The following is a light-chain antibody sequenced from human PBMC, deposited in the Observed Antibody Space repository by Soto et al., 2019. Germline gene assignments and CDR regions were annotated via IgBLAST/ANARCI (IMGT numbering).Light chain of an antibody. CDR3: QKYNSALFT. CDR2: AAS. Sequence: DSQMTQSPSSLSASVGDRVTITCRASPGISNYLAWYQQKPGKVPKLLIYAASTLQSGVPSRFSGSGSGTDFTLPISSLQPEDVATYYCQKYNSALFTFGPGTKVYIK. J-gene: IGKJ3*01. V-gene: IGKV1-27*01. CDR1: PGISNY.